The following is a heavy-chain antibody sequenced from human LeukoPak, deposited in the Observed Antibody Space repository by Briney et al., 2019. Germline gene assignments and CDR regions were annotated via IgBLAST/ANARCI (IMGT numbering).Heavy chain of an antibody. V-gene: IGHV4-4*07. CDR2: IYTSGST. CDR3: ASTTPTNSKGMDV. CDR1: GGSISSYY. J-gene: IGHJ6*04. Sequence: LETLSLTCTVSGGSISSYYWSWIRQPAGKGLEWIGRIYTSGSTNYNPSLKSRVTMSVDTSKNQFSLKLSSVTAADTAVYYCASTTPTNSKGMDVWGKGTTVTISS. D-gene: IGHD1-14*01.